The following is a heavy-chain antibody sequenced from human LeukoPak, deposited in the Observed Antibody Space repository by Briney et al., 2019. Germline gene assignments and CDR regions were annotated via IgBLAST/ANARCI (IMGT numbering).Heavy chain of an antibody. Sequence: SETLSLTCTLSGGSISSSSYYWDWIRQPPGTGLEWIGSIYYSGSTYYNPSLKSRVTISVDTSKNQFSLKLSSVTAADTAVYYCAREYSSGWTVAFDIWGQGTMVTVSS. CDR2: IYYSGST. CDR3: AREYSSGWTVAFDI. D-gene: IGHD6-19*01. CDR1: GGSISSSSYY. V-gene: IGHV4-39*07. J-gene: IGHJ3*02.